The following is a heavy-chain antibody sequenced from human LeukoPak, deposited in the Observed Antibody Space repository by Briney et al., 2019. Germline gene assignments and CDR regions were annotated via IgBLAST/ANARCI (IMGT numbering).Heavy chain of an antibody. V-gene: IGHV4-4*07. CDR3: ARGIAAIGIGWFDP. J-gene: IGHJ5*02. CDR2: IYTSGST. CDR1: GGLISTYF. Sequence: SETLSLTCKVSGGLISTYFWNWIRQPAGKGLEWIGRIYTSGSTNYNPSLKSRVTMSVDTSKNQFSLKLSSVTAADTAVYDCARGIAAIGIGWFDPWGQGTLVTVSS. D-gene: IGHD6-13*01.